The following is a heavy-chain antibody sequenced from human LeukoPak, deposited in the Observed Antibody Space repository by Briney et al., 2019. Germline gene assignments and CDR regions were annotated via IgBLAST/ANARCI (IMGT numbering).Heavy chain of an antibody. V-gene: IGHV3-64*01. J-gene: IGHJ4*02. CDR1: GFTFSSYD. CDR3: ARDPGSFPGYYFDY. Sequence: PGGSLRLSCAASGFTFSSYDMYWVRQAPGKGLEYVSAISSNGGSTYYANSVKGRFTISRDNSKNTLYLQMGSLRAEDMAVYYCARDPGSFPGYYFDYWGQGTLVTVSS. D-gene: IGHD6-13*01. CDR2: ISSNGGST.